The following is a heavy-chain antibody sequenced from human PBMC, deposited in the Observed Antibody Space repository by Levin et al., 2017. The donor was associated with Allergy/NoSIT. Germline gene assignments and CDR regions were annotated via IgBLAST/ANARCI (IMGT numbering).Heavy chain of an antibody. Sequence: LSLTCAASGFTFSSYGMHWVRQAPGKGLEWVAVISYDGSNKYYADSVKGRFTISRDNSNNTLYLQMNSLRAEDTAVYYCAKDLMAVAGFDYYGMDVWGQGTTVTVSS. CDR3: AKDLMAVAGFDYYGMDV. D-gene: IGHD6-19*01. J-gene: IGHJ6*02. CDR2: ISYDGSNK. CDR1: GFTFSSYG. V-gene: IGHV3-30*18.